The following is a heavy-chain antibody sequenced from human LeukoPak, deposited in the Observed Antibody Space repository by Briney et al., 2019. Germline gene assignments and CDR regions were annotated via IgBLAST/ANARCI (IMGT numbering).Heavy chain of an antibody. V-gene: IGHV4-59*01. CDR2: IYYSWST. J-gene: IGHJ6*03. CDR3: ARVVMHYDFWSGFHTGSYYYMDV. CDR1: GGSISSYY. Sequence: SETLSLTCTVSGGSISSYYWSWIRQPPGQGLEWIGYIYYSWSTNYNPSLKSRVTISVDTSKNQFSLKLSSVTAADTAVYYCARVVMHYDFWSGFHTGSYYYMDVWGKGTTVTVSS. D-gene: IGHD3-3*01.